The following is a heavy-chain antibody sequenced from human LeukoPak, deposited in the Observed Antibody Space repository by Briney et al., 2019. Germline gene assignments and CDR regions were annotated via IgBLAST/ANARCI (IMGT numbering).Heavy chain of an antibody. CDR1: GFTFNNYA. D-gene: IGHD5-18*01. V-gene: IGHV3-23*01. J-gene: IGHJ4*02. Sequence: GGSLRLSCAASGFTFNNYAMSWVRQAPGKGLEWVSGISDSGRATYYTDSVRGRCTISRDNSKNTVYLQMRNLRAEDTAVYFCARHDSFIPYWGQGSLVTVSS. CDR2: ISDSGRAT. CDR3: ARHDSFIPY.